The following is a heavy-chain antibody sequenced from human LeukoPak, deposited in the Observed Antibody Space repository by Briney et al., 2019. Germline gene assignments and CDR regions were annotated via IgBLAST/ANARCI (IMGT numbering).Heavy chain of an antibody. CDR2: ISWNSGSI. J-gene: IGHJ4*02. CDR3: AVSEPVYSSAADY. Sequence: GGSLRLSCAASGFTFDDYAMHWVRQAPGNGLEWVSGISWNSGSIGYADSVKGRFTISRDNAKNSLYLQMNSLRAEDTALYYCAVSEPVYSSAADYWGQGTLVTVSS. CDR1: GFTFDDYA. V-gene: IGHV3-9*01. D-gene: IGHD6-19*01.